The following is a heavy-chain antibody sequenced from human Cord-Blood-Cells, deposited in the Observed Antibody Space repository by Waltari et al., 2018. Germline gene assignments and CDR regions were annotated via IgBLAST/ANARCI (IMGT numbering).Heavy chain of an antibody. Sequence: QVQLQESGPGLVKPSQTLSLPCPVSGGSLSSGVYFWSWIRQPPGKGLEWIGYIYYSGSTYYNPSLKSRVTISVDTSKNQFSLKLSSVTAADTAVYYWATAPLGYCSSTSCYDYWGQGTLVTVSS. J-gene: IGHJ4*02. CDR3: ATAPLGYCSSTSCYDY. CDR1: GGSLSSGVYF. CDR2: IYYSGST. D-gene: IGHD2-2*01. V-gene: IGHV4-30-4*01.